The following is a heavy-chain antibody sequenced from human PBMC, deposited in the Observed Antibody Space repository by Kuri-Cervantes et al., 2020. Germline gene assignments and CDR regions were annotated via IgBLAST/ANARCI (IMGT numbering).Heavy chain of an antibody. CDR2: ISSSSYI. Sequence: GESLKISCAASGFIFSIYAMSWVRQAPGKGLEWVSSISSSSYIYYADSVKGRFTISRDNAKNSLYLQMNSLRAEDTAVYYCARGVVVAATLGWFDPWGQGTLVTVSS. D-gene: IGHD2-15*01. V-gene: IGHV3-21*04. CDR3: ARGVVVAATLGWFDP. J-gene: IGHJ5*02. CDR1: GFIFSIYA.